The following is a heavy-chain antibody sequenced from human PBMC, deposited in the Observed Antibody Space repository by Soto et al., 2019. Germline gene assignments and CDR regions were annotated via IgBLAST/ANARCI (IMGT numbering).Heavy chain of an antibody. J-gene: IGHJ4*02. CDR1: GYSFYNYD. CDR3: ARARATVTTERALGY. CDR2: ISAYIEYT. V-gene: IGHV1-18*01. Sequence: WASVKVSCKASGYSFYNYDITWVRQARGQGLEWMGTISAYIEYTNIAQNLQGRISLTTDKSTATAYMDLKNLTSDDTAVYYCARARATVTTERALGYWGQGTLVTVSS. D-gene: IGHD4-17*01.